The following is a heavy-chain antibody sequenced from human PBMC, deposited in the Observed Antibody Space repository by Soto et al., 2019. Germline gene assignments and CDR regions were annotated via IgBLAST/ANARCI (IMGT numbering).Heavy chain of an antibody. CDR1: GFTFSSYA. Sequence: EVQLLESGGGLVQPGRSLRLSCAASGFTFSSYAMSWVRQAPGKGLEWVSAISGSGGSTYYADSVKGRFTISRDNSKNTLYLQMNSLRAEDTAVYYCAKVSVVATHYYYYMDVWGKGTTVTVSS. D-gene: IGHD5-12*01. CDR2: ISGSGGST. V-gene: IGHV3-23*01. CDR3: AKVSVVATHYYYYMDV. J-gene: IGHJ6*03.